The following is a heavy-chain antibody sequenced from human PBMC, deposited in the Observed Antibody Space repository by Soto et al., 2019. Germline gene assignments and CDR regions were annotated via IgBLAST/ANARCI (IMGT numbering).Heavy chain of an antibody. CDR3: AKYLIYGYNSGRPFDY. D-gene: IGHD6-19*01. Sequence: EVQLLESGGGLVQPGGSLRLSCAASGFTFSSYAMSWVRQAPGKGLEWVSAIGGRGDSTYYADSVKGRFTISRDNSRDTLYLQMNSLRAEDTAVYYCAKYLIYGYNSGRPFDYWGQGTLVTVSS. J-gene: IGHJ4*02. V-gene: IGHV3-23*01. CDR1: GFTFSSYA. CDR2: IGGRGDST.